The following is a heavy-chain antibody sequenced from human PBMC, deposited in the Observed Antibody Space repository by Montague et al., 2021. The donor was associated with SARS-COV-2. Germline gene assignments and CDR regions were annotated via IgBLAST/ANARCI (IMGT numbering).Heavy chain of an antibody. J-gene: IGHJ6*02. CDR2: IYYSGST. D-gene: IGHD2-15*01. CDR3: ARASAVGCCFNGLDL. V-gene: IGHV4-59*12. CDR1: GGSISSDY. Sequence: SETLSLTCTVSGGSISSDYWNWIRQPPGKGLEWLGYIYYSGSTNSNPSLKSRVTISIDTSKNQFSLKLSSVTAADTAVYYCARASAVGCCFNGLDLWGQGTMVTVSS.